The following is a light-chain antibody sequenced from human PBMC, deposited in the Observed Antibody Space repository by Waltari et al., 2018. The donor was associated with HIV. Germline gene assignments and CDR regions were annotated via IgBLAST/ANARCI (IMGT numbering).Light chain of an antibody. J-gene: IGLJ1*01. V-gene: IGLV2-23*02. CDR2: EVT. Sequence: QSALTQPASVSGSPGQSITISCTGTSSNVGSDDLVSWYQQHPGEAPKLIIYEVTWRPSGVANRFSGSKSGNTASLTISGLQAEDEADYYCCSCPRSGIRYVFGTGTKVTVL. CDR3: CSCPRSGIRYV. CDR1: SSNVGSDDL.